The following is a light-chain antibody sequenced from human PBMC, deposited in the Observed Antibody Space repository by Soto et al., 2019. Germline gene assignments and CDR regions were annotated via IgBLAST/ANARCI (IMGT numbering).Light chain of an antibody. CDR1: SSNIGAGYD. V-gene: IGLV1-40*01. CDR3: QSYDSSLSALYV. CDR2: GNS. J-gene: IGLJ1*01. Sequence: QSVLTQPPSVSGAPGQRVTISCTGSSSNIGAGYDVHWYQQLPGTAPKLLTYGNSNRPSGVPDRFSGSKSGTSASLAITGLQAEYEADYYCQSYDSSLSALYVFGTGTKLTVL.